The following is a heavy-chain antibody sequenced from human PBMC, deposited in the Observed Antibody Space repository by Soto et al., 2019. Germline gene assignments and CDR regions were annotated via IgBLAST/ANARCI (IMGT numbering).Heavy chain of an antibody. CDR1: GFSFSNYA. Sequence: QVQLVESGGGVVQPGRSLRLSCAASGFSFSNYAMHWVRQAPGKGLEWLAIISYDGDNEYYADSVRGRFTISRDNSNNTLHLQTNHVRHEDRAVYYCAKDGGPGYCISRVFSANHFDYWGQGTLVTVSS. V-gene: IGHV3-30*18. CDR3: AKDGGPGYCISRVFSANHFDY. J-gene: IGHJ4*02. CDR2: ISYDGDNE. D-gene: IGHD2-2*01.